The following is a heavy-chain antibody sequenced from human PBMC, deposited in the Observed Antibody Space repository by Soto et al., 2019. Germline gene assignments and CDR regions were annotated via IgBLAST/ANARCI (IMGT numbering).Heavy chain of an antibody. V-gene: IGHV4-59*01. CDR1: GVSISSYY. Sequence: LTCTVSGVSISSYYWSWIRQPPGKGLEWIGYIYYSGSTNYNPSLKSRVTISVDTSKNQFSLKLSSVTAADTAVYYCARGIGRYSGYAVWGQGTLVTVSS. CDR3: ARGIGRYSGYAV. J-gene: IGHJ4*02. D-gene: IGHD5-12*01. CDR2: IYYSGST.